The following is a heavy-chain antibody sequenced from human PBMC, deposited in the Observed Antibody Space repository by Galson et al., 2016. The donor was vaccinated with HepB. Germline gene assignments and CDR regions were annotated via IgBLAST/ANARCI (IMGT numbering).Heavy chain of an antibody. V-gene: IGHV3-74*01. CDR1: GFTLSSYW. D-gene: IGHD3-3*01. CDR2: INGDGSDT. J-gene: IGHJ4*02. CDR3: ARTFWIGYRAFDY. Sequence: SLRLSCAASGFTLSSYWMHWVRQAPGKGLVWVSRINGDGSDTWYVDSVKGRFTISRDNAKKTLYLEMNSLRVEDTAVYYCARTFWIGYRAFDYWGQGTLVTVSS.